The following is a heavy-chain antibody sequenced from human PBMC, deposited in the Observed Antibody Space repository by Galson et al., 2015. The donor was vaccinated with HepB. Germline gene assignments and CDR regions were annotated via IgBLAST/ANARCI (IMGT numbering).Heavy chain of an antibody. D-gene: IGHD5-24*01. J-gene: IGHJ4*02. Sequence: SLRLSCAASGFTFSSYSMNWVRQAPGKGLEWVSYISSSSSTIYYADSVKGRFTISRDNAKNSLYLQMNSLRAEDTAVYYCAKGIEMATSKTGNDYWGQGTLVTVSS. CDR1: GFTFSSYS. CDR2: ISSSSSTI. CDR3: AKGIEMATSKTGNDY. V-gene: IGHV3-48*01.